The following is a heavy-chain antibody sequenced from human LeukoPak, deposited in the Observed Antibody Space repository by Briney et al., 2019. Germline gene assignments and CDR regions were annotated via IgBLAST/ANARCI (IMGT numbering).Heavy chain of an antibody. V-gene: IGHV4-59*01. CDR1: GGSISTYY. CDR3: ARDSLYGELDY. Sequence: SETLSLTCTVSGGSISTYYWTWIRQPPGKGLEWIGYIYYSGSTNYNPSLKSRVTISVDTSKNQFSLKLSSVTAADTAVYYCARDSLYGELDYWGQGTLVTVSS. CDR2: IYYSGST. D-gene: IGHD3-10*01. J-gene: IGHJ4*02.